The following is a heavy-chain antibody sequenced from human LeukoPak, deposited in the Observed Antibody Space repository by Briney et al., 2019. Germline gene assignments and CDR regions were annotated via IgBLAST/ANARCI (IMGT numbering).Heavy chain of an antibody. V-gene: IGHV1-2*02. CDR2: INPNSGDT. CDR3: ARDWRGSYFPDF. D-gene: IGHD1-26*01. J-gene: IGHJ4*02. CDR1: GYTLTDHY. Sequence: ASVKVSCTASGYTLTDHYMHWVRQAPRQGLEWMGWINPNSGDTNYAQKFQGRVTMTRDTSISTAYMELSRLTSDDTAIYYCARDWRGSYFPDFWGQGTLVTVSS.